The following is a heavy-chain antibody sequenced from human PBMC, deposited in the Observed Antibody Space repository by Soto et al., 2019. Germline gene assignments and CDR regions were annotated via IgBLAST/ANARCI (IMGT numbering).Heavy chain of an antibody. J-gene: IGHJ4*02. CDR1: GGTFSSYA. CDR3: ARQTSVLRYFDWLPGGPFDY. CDR2: IIPIFGTA. D-gene: IGHD3-9*01. V-gene: IGHV1-69*06. Sequence: QVQLVQSGAEVKKPGSSVKVSCKASGGTFSSYAISWVRQAPGQGLEWMGGIIPIFGTANYAQKFQGRVTITADKSTSTAYMELSSLRSEDTAVYYCARQTSVLRYFDWLPGGPFDYWGQGTLVTVSS.